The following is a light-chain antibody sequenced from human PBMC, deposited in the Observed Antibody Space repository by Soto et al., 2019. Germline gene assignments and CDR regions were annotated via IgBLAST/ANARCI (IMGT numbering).Light chain of an antibody. V-gene: IGLV2-14*01. Sequence: QSALTQPASVSGSPGQSITISCTGTSSDVGGYNYVSWNQQHPGKAPKLLIYVVSNRPSGVSNRFSGSKSGNTASLTISGLQAEDEADYYCSSYTSSSTYVFGTGTKLTVL. CDR3: SSYTSSSTYV. J-gene: IGLJ1*01. CDR2: VVS. CDR1: SSDVGGYNY.